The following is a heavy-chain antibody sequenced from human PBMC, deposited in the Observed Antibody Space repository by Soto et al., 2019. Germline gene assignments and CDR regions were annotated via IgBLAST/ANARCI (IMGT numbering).Heavy chain of an antibody. J-gene: IGHJ4*03. V-gene: IGHV3-21*01. D-gene: IGHD2-15*01. CDR1: GFTFSSYS. CDR3: AGRLGLFRGGRCYFDF. Sequence: GGSLRLSCAASGFTFSSYSMNWVRQAPGKGLEWVSSISSSSSYIYYADSVKGRFTISRDNAKNSLYLQMNSLRAEDTAVYYWAGRLGLFRGGRCYFDFWGQGTLVTVSS. CDR2: ISSSSSYI.